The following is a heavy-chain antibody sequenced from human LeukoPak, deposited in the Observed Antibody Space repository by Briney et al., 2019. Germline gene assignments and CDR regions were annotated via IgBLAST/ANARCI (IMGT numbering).Heavy chain of an antibody. D-gene: IGHD3-22*01. CDR2: ISAYNGNT. CDR3: ARDLSGYYDSNGSDGFDI. V-gene: IGHV1-18*01. J-gene: IGHJ3*02. Sequence: ASVKVSCKASGGTFSSYAISWVRQAPGQGLEWMGWISAYNGNTHYAQKLQGRVTMTTDTSTSTAYMELRSLRSDDTAVYYCARDLSGYYDSNGSDGFDIWGQGTMVTVSS. CDR1: GGTFSSYA.